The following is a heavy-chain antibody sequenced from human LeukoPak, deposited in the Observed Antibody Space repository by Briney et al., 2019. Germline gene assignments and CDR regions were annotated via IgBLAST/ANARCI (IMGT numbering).Heavy chain of an antibody. D-gene: IGHD3-22*01. CDR2: INHSGST. CDR1: GGSISSYY. J-gene: IGHJ4*02. CDR3: ARVGYYDSSGYLYY. Sequence: SETLSLTCTVSGGSISSYYWSWIRQPPGKGLEWIGEINHSGSTNYNPSLKSRVTISVDTSKNQFSLKLSSVTAADTAVYYCARVGYYDSSGYLYYWGQGTLVTVSS. V-gene: IGHV4-34*01.